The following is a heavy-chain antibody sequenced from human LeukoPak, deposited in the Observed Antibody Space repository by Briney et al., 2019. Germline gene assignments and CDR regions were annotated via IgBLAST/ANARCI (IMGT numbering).Heavy chain of an antibody. V-gene: IGHV3-30*18. D-gene: IGHD2-8*01. CDR1: GFTFSSSG. CDR3: AKEYCSNSVCHSLDY. CDR2: ISYDGSNK. J-gene: IGHJ4*02. Sequence: QPGGSLRLSCAASGFTFSSSGMHWVRQAPGKGLEWEAVISYDGSNKYYADSVKGRFTFSRDNSKNTLYLQMNSLRAEDTAVYYCAKEYCSNSVCHSLDYWGQGTLVTVSS.